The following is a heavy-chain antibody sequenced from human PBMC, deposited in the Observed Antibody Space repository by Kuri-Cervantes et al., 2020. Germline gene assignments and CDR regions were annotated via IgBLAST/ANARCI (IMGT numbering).Heavy chain of an antibody. J-gene: IGHJ3*02. D-gene: IGHD3-10*01. V-gene: IGHV4-30-4*08. Sequence: SWIRQPPGKGLEWIGYIYYSGSTYYNPSLKSRVTISVDTSKNQFSLKLSSVTAADTAVYYCARPTGSLDAFDIWGQGTMVTVSS. CDR2: IYYSGST. CDR3: ARPTGSLDAFDI.